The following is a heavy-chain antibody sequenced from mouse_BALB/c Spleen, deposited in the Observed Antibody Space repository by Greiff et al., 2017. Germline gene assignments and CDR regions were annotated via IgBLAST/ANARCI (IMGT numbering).Heavy chain of an antibody. Sequence: EVHLVESGGGLVQPGGSLRISCATSGFTFTDYYMSWVRQPPGKALEWLGFIRNKANGYTTEYSASVKGRFTISRDNSQSILYLQMNTLRAEDSATYYCARDYYGSSYDYFDYWGQGTTLTVSS. CDR2: IRNKANGYTT. J-gene: IGHJ2*01. CDR1: GFTFTDYY. V-gene: IGHV7-3*02. CDR3: ARDYYGSSYDYFDY. D-gene: IGHD1-1*01.